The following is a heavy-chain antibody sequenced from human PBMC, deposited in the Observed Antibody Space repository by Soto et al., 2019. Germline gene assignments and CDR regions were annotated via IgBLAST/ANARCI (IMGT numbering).Heavy chain of an antibody. D-gene: IGHD6-19*01. J-gene: IGHJ3*02. CDR3: ASIAVAGTRDASDI. CDR2: IYSGGST. Sequence: GGSLRLSCAASGFTVSSNYMSWVRQAPGKGLEWVSVIYSGGSTYYADSVKGRFTIPRHNSKNTLYLQMNSLRAEDTAVYYCASIAVAGTRDASDICGQGTMVTVSS. CDR1: GFTVSSNY. V-gene: IGHV3-53*04.